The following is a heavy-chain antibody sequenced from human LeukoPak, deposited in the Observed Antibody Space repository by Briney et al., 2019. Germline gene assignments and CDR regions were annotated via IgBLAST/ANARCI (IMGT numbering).Heavy chain of an antibody. D-gene: IGHD6-6*01. V-gene: IGHV3-23*01. CDR1: GXTFSSYA. CDR3: AKRAARPAYYFDF. Sequence: GGSLRLSCTASGXTFSSYAMSWVRQAPGKGLEWVSTVTVSGGGTYYGDSVKGRFTISRDNSKNTLYLQMNSLRAEDTAVYYCAKRAARPAYYFDFWGQGTLVTVSS. J-gene: IGHJ4*02. CDR2: VTVSGGGT.